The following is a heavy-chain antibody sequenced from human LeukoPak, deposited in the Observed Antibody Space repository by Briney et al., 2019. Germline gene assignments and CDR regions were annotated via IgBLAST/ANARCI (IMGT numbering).Heavy chain of an antibody. D-gene: IGHD6-19*01. J-gene: IGHJ4*02. CDR1: GGSISSYY. Sequence: PSETLSLTCTVSGGSISSYYWSWIRQPPGKGLEWSGDIYYSGSTNYNPSLKSRVTISVDTSKNQFSLKLSSVTAADTAVYYCARERIAVAGGYYFDYWGQGTLVTVSS. CDR2: IYYSGST. CDR3: ARERIAVAGGYYFDY. V-gene: IGHV4-59*01.